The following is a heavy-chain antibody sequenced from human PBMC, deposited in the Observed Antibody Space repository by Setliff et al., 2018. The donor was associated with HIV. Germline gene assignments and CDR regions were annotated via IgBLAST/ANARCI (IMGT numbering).Heavy chain of an antibody. Sequence: PSETLSLTCTVSGGSISSYYWSWIRQPPGKGLEWIGYIYTSGSTNYNPSLKSRVTISVDTSKNQFSLKLSSVTAADTAVYYCASSSGSYGAFDIWGQGTMVTVSS. CDR3: ASSSGSYGAFDI. D-gene: IGHD1-26*01. CDR1: GGSISSYY. V-gene: IGHV4-4*08. J-gene: IGHJ3*02. CDR2: IYTSGST.